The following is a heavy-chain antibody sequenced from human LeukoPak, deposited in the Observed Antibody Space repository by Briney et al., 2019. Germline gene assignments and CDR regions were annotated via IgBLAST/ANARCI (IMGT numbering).Heavy chain of an antibody. V-gene: IGHV4-61*02. Sequence: SETLSLTCTVSGGSISSGSYYWSWIRQPAGKGLEWIGRIYTGGSTNYNPSLKSRVTISVDTSKNQFSLKLSSVTAADTAVYSCARVTTGGYYNCWGQGTLVTVSS. D-gene: IGHD3-22*01. CDR3: ARVTTGGYYNC. CDR1: GGSISSGSYY. CDR2: IYTGGST. J-gene: IGHJ4*02.